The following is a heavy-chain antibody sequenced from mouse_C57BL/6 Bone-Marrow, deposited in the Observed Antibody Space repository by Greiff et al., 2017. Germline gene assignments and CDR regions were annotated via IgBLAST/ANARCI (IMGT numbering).Heavy chain of an antibody. V-gene: IGHV1-50*01. CDR3: AGGRY. J-gene: IGHJ2*01. CDR1: GYTFTSYW. CDR2: IDPSDWYT. Sequence: QVHVQQPGAELVKPGASVKLSCKASGYTFTSYWMQWVKQRPGQGLEWIGEIDPSDWYTNYNQKFKGKATLTVDTSSSTADMQRSSLTTEDSAVYYCAGGRYWGQGTTLTVSA.